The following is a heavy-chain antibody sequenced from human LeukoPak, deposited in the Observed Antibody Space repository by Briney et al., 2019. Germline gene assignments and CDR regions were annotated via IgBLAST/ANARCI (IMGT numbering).Heavy chain of an antibody. V-gene: IGHV1-18*01. Sequence: GASVKVSCKASGYTFTSYGISRVRQAPGQGLEWMGWISAYNGNTNYAQKLQGRVTMTTDTSTSTAYMELRSLRSDDTAVYYCALVLARSYYNGWFDPWGQGTLVTVSS. CDR3: ALVLARSYYNGWFDP. CDR2: ISAYNGNT. J-gene: IGHJ5*02. D-gene: IGHD3-10*01. CDR1: GYTFTSYG.